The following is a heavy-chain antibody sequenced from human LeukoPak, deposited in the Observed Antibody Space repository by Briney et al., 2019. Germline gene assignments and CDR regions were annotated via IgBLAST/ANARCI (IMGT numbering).Heavy chain of an antibody. Sequence: SETLSLTCTVSGGSISSYYWSWIRQPPGKGLEWIGYIYYSGSTNYNPSLKSRVTMSLDKSKNHLSLNLTSVTAADTAVYYCSRESGAFSPFGYWGQGTLVTVSS. D-gene: IGHD1-26*01. V-gene: IGHV4-59*12. CDR1: GGSISSYY. CDR3: SRESGAFSPFGY. J-gene: IGHJ4*02. CDR2: IYYSGST.